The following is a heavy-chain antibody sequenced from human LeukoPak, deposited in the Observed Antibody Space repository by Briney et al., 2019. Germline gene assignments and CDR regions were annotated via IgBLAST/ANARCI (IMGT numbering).Heavy chain of an antibody. Sequence: GRSLRLSCAASGFTFSSYGMHWVRQAPGKGLEWVAVISYDGSNKYYADSVKGRFTISRDNSKNTLYLQMNSLRAEDTAVYYCARERMDDFAHYYGMDVWGQGTTVTVSS. CDR1: GFTFSSYG. D-gene: IGHD3/OR15-3a*01. V-gene: IGHV3-30*03. CDR2: ISYDGSNK. CDR3: ARERMDDFAHYYGMDV. J-gene: IGHJ6*02.